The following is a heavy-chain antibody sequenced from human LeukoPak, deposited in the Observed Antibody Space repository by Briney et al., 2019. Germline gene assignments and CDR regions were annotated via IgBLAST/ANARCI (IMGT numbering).Heavy chain of an antibody. V-gene: IGHV3-49*04. CDR1: GFTFGDYA. Sequence: PGRSLRLSCTASGFTFGDYAMSWVRQAPGKGLEWVGFIRSKAYGVTTEYAASVKGRFTISRDDSKSIAYPQMNSLKTEDTAVYYCTPDLIVVPAAIPYFDYWGQGTLVTVSS. CDR2: IRSKAYGVTT. CDR3: TPDLIVVPAAIPYFDY. D-gene: IGHD2-2*01. J-gene: IGHJ4*02.